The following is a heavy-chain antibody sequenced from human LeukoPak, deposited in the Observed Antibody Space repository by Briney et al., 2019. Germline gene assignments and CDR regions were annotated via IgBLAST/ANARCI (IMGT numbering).Heavy chain of an antibody. CDR3: AKEGMVTTEFDY. J-gene: IGHJ4*02. CDR2: ISYDGSSK. V-gene: IGHV3-30*18. CDR1: GFTFSSYG. D-gene: IGHD4-17*01. Sequence: RPGGSLRLSCAASGFTFSSYGMHWVRQAPGKGLEWVAVISYDGSSKYYADSVKGRFTISRDNSKNTLYLQMNSLRAEDTAVYYCAKEGMVTTEFDYWGQGTLVTVSS.